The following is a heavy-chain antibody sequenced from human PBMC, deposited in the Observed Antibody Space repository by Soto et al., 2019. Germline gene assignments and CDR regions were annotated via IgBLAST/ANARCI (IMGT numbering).Heavy chain of an antibody. D-gene: IGHD6-19*01. V-gene: IGHV6-1*01. J-gene: IGHJ4*02. Sequence: QTLSLTCAISGDRVSSNTAAWNWIRSSPSRGLEWLGRTYYRSNWRHDYAVSVKSRITVNPDTSKNHFSLQLNSVTPDDTAVYYCARGVAGSGFDLWGQGTLVTVSS. CDR1: GDRVSSNTAA. CDR2: TYYRSNWRH. CDR3: ARGVAGSGFDL.